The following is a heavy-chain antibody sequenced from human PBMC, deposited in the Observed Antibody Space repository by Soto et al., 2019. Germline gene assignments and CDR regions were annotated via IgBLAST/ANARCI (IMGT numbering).Heavy chain of an antibody. D-gene: IGHD3-22*01. CDR3: ARVGPLYYYDSSGLDY. J-gene: IGHJ4*02. Sequence: SVKVSCKASGGTFSSYAISWVREAPGQGLEWMGGIIPIFGTANYAQKFQGRVTITADESTSTAYMELSSLRSEDTAVYYCARVGPLYYYDSSGLDYWGQGTLVTVSS. CDR2: IIPIFGTA. V-gene: IGHV1-69*13. CDR1: GGTFSSYA.